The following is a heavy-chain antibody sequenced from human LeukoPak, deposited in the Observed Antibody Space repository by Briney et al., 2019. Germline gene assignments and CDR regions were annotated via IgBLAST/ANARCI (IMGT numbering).Heavy chain of an antibody. CDR1: GFTFSSYS. Sequence: GGSLRLSCAASGFTFSSYSMNWVRQAPGKGLEWVSSISSSSSYTYYADSVKGRFTISRDNAKNSLYLQMNSLRAEDTAVYYCARDSLVVVAATSAQSDYWGQGTLVTVSS. CDR2: ISSSSSYT. V-gene: IGHV3-21*01. D-gene: IGHD2-15*01. J-gene: IGHJ4*02. CDR3: ARDSLVVVAATSAQSDY.